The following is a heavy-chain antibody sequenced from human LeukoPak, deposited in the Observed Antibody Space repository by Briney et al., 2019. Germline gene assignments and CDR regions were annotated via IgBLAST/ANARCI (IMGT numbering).Heavy chain of an antibody. D-gene: IGHD3-9*01. CDR2: INHSGST. CDR1: GGSFSGYY. V-gene: IGHV4-34*01. Sequence: SETLSLTCAVNGGSFSGYYWSWIRQPPGKGLEWIGEINHSGSTNYNPSLKSRVTISVDTSKNQFSLKLSSVTAADTAVYYCARGGYGDILTGYYINWFDPWGQGTLVTVSS. J-gene: IGHJ5*02. CDR3: ARGGYGDILTGYYINWFDP.